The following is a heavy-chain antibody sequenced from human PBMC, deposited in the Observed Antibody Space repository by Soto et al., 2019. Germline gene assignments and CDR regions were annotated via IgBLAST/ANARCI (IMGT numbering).Heavy chain of an antibody. CDR1: GYTFTGYY. V-gene: IGHV1-2*04. CDR3: AREGYYDSSGRPFSFFDY. CDR2: INPNSGGT. D-gene: IGHD3-22*01. J-gene: IGHJ4*02. Sequence: ASMKVSCRASGYTFTGYYRHWVRQAPGQGLEWMGWINPNSGGTNYAQKFQGWVTMTRDTSISTAYMELSRLRSDDTAVYYCAREGYYDSSGRPFSFFDYWGQGTLVTVSS.